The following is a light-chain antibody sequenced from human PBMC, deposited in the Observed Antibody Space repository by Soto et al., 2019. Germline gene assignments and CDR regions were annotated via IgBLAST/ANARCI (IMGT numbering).Light chain of an antibody. CDR1: PIITRW. CDR2: DAS. V-gene: IGKV1-5*01. Sequence: DIQMTQSPSTLSASVGDRVTITCRASPIITRWLAWFQEKPGKAPKLLIYDASTLESGVPSRFSGSGSGTEFTLTISGLQPDDFATYYCQHYHSYPWTFGQGTKVEIK. CDR3: QHYHSYPWT. J-gene: IGKJ1*01.